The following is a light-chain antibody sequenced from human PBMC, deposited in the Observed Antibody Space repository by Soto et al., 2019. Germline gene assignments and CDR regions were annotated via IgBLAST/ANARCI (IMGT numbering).Light chain of an antibody. V-gene: IGKV1-5*03. J-gene: IGKJ2*01. CDR3: QQYNSYLYT. CDR1: QSISSW. CDR2: KAS. Sequence: DIQMTQSPSTLSASVGDRVTITCRASQSISSWLAWYQQKPGKAPKLLIYKASSLESGVPSRFSGSGSGTEFNLTISSLQPDDFATYYCQQYNSYLYTFGQGPKLEIK.